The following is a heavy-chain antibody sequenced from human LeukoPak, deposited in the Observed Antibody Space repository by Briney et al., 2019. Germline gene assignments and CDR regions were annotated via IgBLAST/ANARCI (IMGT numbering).Heavy chain of an antibody. J-gene: IGHJ4*02. CDR3: AKADTYSSSWYGIDY. Sequence: GGSLRLSCAASGFTFSTYWMSWVRQAPGKGLEWVANIKQDGSEKYYVDSVKGRFTISRDNAKNSLFLQMNSLRAEDTAVYYCAKADTYSSSWYGIDYWGQGTLVTVSS. D-gene: IGHD6-13*01. CDR2: IKQDGSEK. V-gene: IGHV3-7*01. CDR1: GFTFSTYW.